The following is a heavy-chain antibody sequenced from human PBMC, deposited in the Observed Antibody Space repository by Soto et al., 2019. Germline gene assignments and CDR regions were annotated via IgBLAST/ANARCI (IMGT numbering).Heavy chain of an antibody. D-gene: IGHD6-19*01. V-gene: IGHV5-51*03. CDR2: IYPGDSDT. CDR3: ARCAVAGIAYWFDP. CDR1: GYSFTSYW. Sequence: PGESLKISCKGSGYSFTSYWIGWARQMPGKGLEWMGIIYPGDSDTRYSPSFQGQVTISADKSISTAYLQWSSPKASDTAIFYCARCAVAGIAYWFDPWGQGTPVTVSS. J-gene: IGHJ5*02.